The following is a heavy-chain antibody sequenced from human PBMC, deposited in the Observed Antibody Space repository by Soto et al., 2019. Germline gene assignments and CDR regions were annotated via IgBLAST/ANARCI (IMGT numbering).Heavy chain of an antibody. CDR3: ASGYSSDY. Sequence: QVQLVESGGGVVQPGRSLRLSCAASGFTFSSYAMHWVRQAPGKGLEGVAVISYDGSNKYYADSVKGRFTISRDNSKNTLYLQMNSLRAEDTAVYYCASGYSSDYWGQGTLVTVSS. D-gene: IGHD5-18*01. V-gene: IGHV3-30-3*01. CDR1: GFTFSSYA. J-gene: IGHJ4*02. CDR2: ISYDGSNK.